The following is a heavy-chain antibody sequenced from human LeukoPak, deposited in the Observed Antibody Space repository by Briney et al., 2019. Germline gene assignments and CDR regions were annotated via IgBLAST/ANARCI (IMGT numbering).Heavy chain of an antibody. CDR1: GGTFSSYA. Sequence: GASVKVSCKASGGTFSSYAISWVRQAPGQGLEWMGGIIPIFGTANYAQKFQGRVTITADGSTSTAYMELSSLRSEDTAVYYCASHGSGSFGRFDPWGQGTLVTVSS. CDR2: IIPIFGTA. CDR3: ASHGSGSFGRFDP. V-gene: IGHV1-69*13. D-gene: IGHD3-10*01. J-gene: IGHJ5*02.